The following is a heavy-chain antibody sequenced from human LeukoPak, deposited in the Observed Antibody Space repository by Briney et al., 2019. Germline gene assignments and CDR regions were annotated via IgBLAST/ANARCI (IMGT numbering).Heavy chain of an antibody. CDR1: GFTFSSYA. Sequence: GGSLTLSCAGSGFTFSSYAMGWVRQAPGQGLEWVSVISDSGDYTSYADSVRGRFTISRDNSRNTLYLTMISLRPEDTAVSYCAQDTSIGKYCTNGVCSPFDYWGQGTLVTVSS. CDR3: AQDTSIGKYCTNGVCSPFDY. V-gene: IGHV3-23*01. CDR2: ISDSGDYT. J-gene: IGHJ4*02. D-gene: IGHD2-8*01.